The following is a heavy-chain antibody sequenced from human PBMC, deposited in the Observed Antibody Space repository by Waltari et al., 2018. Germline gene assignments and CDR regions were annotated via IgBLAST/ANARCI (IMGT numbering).Heavy chain of an antibody. V-gene: IGHV4-34*12. CDR3: ARGYSSSWYDLFDP. CDR1: GGSFSGYY. D-gene: IGHD6-13*01. Sequence: QVQLQQWGAGLLKPTKTLSLNCAVYGGSFSGYYWSWIRQAPRKGLEWIGESIQSGSSNYTPSLKSRVPISVDTSKNQFSLKLSSVTAAETAVYYCARGYSSSWYDLFDPWGQVTLVTVSS. CDR2: SIQSGSS. J-gene: IGHJ5*02.